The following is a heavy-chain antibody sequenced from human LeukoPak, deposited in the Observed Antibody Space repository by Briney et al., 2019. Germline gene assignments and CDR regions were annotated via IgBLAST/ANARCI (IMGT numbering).Heavy chain of an antibody. CDR2: ISAYNGNT. J-gene: IGHJ5*02. Sequence: ASVKVSCKASGYTFTSYGISWVRQAPGQGLEWMGWISAYNGNTNYAQKLQGRVTMTTDTSTSTAYMELRSLRSDDTAVYYCARGYCSSTSCYLWLVDPWGQGTLVTVSS. CDR3: ARGYCSSTSCYLWLVDP. CDR1: GYTFTSYG. V-gene: IGHV1-18*01. D-gene: IGHD2-2*01.